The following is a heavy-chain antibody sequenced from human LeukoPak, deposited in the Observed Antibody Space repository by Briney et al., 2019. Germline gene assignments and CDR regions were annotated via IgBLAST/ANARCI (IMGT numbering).Heavy chain of an antibody. CDR3: ARDGSSCPFDY. CDR1: GFTFSSYA. J-gene: IGHJ4*02. D-gene: IGHD6-13*01. Sequence: GRSLRLSCAASGFTFSSYAVHWVRQAPGKGLEWVAVISYDGSNKYYADSVKGRFTISRDNSKNTLYLQMNSLRAEDTAVYYCARDGSSCPFDYWGQGTLVTVSS. V-gene: IGHV3-30-3*01. CDR2: ISYDGSNK.